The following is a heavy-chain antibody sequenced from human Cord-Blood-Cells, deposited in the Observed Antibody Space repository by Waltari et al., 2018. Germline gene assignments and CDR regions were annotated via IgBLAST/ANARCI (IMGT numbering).Heavy chain of an antibody. D-gene: IGHD2-2*01. V-gene: IGHV1-3*01. CDR2: INAGNGNT. J-gene: IGHJ4*02. CDR3: ARAPIFSTSCYHY. CDR1: GYTFTSYA. Sequence: QVQLVQSGAEVKKPGASVKVSCKASGYTFTSYAMHWVRQAPGQRLEWMGWINAGNGNTKYSQKFQGRVTITRDTSAGTAYMELSSLRSEDTAVYYCARAPIFSTSCYHYWGQGTLVTVSS.